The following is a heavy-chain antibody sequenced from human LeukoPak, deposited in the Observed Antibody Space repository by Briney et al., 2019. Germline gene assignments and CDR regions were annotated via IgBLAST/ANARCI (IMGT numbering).Heavy chain of an antibody. D-gene: IGHD6-13*01. CDR1: GGSISSNPYY. CDR2: IYYSGNS. J-gene: IGHJ4*02. V-gene: IGHV4-39*01. CDR3: ASSSSWYYFDY. Sequence: SETLSLTCTVSGGSISSNPYYWGWIRQPPGEGLEWIGTIYYSGNSYSNPSLRSRVTISVDTSKNQFSLRLSSVTAADTAVYYCASSSSWYYFDYWGQGTLVTVSS.